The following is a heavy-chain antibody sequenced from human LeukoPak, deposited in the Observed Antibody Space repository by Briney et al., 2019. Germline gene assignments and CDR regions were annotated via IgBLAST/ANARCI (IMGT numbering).Heavy chain of an antibody. CDR2: IYYSGCT. D-gene: IGHD3-22*01. V-gene: IGHV4-59*12. CDR3: ARGSGYYPFDY. J-gene: IGHJ4*02. Sequence: PSETLSLTCTVSGGSISSYYWSWIRQPPGKGLEWIGYIYYSGCTNYNPSLKSRVTISVDTSKNQFSLKLSSVTAADTAVYYCARGSGYYPFDYWGQGTLVTVSS. CDR1: GGSISSYY.